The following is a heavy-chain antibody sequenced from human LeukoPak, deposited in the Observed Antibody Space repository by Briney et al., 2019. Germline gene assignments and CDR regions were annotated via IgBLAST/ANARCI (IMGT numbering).Heavy chain of an antibody. D-gene: IGHD2-2*01. CDR2: INPNSGGT. CDR1: GYTFTGYY. CDR3: AAPYCSSTSCYHHWYFDL. V-gene: IGHV1-2*04. J-gene: IGHJ2*01. Sequence: ASVKVSCKASGYTFTGYYMHWVRQAPGQGLEWMGWINPNSGGTNYAQKFQGWVTMTRDTSISTAYMELSRLRSDDTAVYYCAAPYCSSTSCYHHWYFDLWGRGTLVTVSS.